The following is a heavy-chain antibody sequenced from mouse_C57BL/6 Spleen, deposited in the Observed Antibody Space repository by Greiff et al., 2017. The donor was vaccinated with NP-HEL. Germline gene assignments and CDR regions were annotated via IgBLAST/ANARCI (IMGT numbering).Heavy chain of an antibody. CDR3: ARLPPAY. CDR1: GFTFSDYG. J-gene: IGHJ3*01. V-gene: IGHV5-17*01. CDR2: ISSGSSTI. Sequence: EVKVVESGGGLVKPGGSLKLSCAASGFTFSDYGMHWVRQAPEKGLEWVAYISSGSSTIYYADTVKGRFTISRDNAKNTLFLQMTSLRSEDTAMYYCARLPPAYWGQGTLVTVSA.